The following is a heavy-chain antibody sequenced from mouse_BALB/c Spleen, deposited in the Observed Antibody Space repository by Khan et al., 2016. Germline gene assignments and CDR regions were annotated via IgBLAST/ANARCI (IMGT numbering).Heavy chain of an antibody. V-gene: IGHV1S50*01. Sequence: QVQLQQAGAELVQPGASVKLSCKTSGYTFTSYDINWVRQRPEQGLEWIGWIFPGDDFTRYNEKFKGQATLTTDKSSSTASLQLSRLTAEDSAVYFCARETVVSPYYFDYWGQGTTLTVSS. CDR2: IFPGDDFT. D-gene: IGHD1-1*01. CDR1: GYTFTSYD. CDR3: ARETVVSPYYFDY. J-gene: IGHJ2*01.